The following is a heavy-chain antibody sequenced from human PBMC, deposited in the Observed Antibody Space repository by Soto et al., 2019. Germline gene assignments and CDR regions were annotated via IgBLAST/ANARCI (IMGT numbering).Heavy chain of an antibody. CDR1: GGSISSSSYY. Sequence: SETLSLTCTVSGGSISSSSYYWGWIRQPPGKGLEWIGSIYYSGSTYYNPSLKSRVTISVDTSKNQFSLKLSSVTAADTAVYYCARHGTFGAAASYYYYGMDVWGQGTTVTVSS. J-gene: IGHJ6*02. CDR2: IYYSGST. D-gene: IGHD6-13*01. V-gene: IGHV4-39*01. CDR3: ARHGTFGAAASYYYYGMDV.